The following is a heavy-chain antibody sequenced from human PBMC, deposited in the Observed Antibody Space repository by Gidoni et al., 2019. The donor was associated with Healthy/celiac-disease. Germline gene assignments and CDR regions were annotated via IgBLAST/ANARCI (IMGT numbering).Heavy chain of an antibody. D-gene: IGHD2-2*01. Sequence: QLQLQESGPGLVKPSQTLSLTCAVSGGSISSGGYSWSWIRQPPGQGLAWIGYIYHSGSTYYNPSLKSRVTISVDRSKNQFSLKLSSVTAADTAVYYCARGIVVVPAARSWFDPWGQGTLVTVSS. CDR1: GGSISSGGYS. V-gene: IGHV4-30-2*01. J-gene: IGHJ5*02. CDR2: IYHSGST. CDR3: ARGIVVVPAARSWFDP.